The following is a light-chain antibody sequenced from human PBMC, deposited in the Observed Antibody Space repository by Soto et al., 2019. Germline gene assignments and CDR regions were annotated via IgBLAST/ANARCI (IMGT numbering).Light chain of an antibody. CDR3: SSYISSATSHV. CDR2: DVS. Sequence: QLVLTQPPSVSGSPGQSVTISCSGSSRDIGSHNSVSWYKQAPGTPPKLIISDVSGRPSGVPDRLSESKSGTTASLTISGLQPEDEGDYYCSSYISSATSHVFGTGTKLTVL. V-gene: IGLV2-18*02. J-gene: IGLJ1*01. CDR1: SRDIGSHNS.